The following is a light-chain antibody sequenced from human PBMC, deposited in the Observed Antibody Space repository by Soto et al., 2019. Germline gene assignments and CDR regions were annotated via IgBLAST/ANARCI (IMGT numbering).Light chain of an antibody. CDR2: EVT. CDR1: SSDVGGYNF. Sequence: SALTQPPSASWSPGQSVTISCTGTSSDVGGYNFVSWYQHFPGKAPKLIIYEVTKRPSGVPDRFSGSKSGNTASLTVSGLQTDDEADYYCSSYGGSNNFVFGTGTKVTVL. CDR3: SSYGGSNNFV. J-gene: IGLJ1*01. V-gene: IGLV2-8*01.